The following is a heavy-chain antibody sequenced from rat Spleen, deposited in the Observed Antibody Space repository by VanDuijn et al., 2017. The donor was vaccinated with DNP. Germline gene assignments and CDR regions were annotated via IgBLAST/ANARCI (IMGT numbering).Heavy chain of an antibody. Sequence: EVQLVESGGGLVQPGRSLKLSCAVSGFTFSDYYMAWVRQAPAKGLEWVATIIYDGSSTYYRDSVKGRFIISRDNAKSTLYLQLDSLRSEDTATYYCARRLSDYWGQGVMVTVSS. CDR2: IIYDGSST. J-gene: IGHJ2*01. CDR1: GFTFSDYY. CDR3: ARRLSDY. V-gene: IGHV5-17*01.